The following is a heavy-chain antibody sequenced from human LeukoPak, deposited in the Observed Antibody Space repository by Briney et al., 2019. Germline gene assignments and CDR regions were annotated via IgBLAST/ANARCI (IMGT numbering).Heavy chain of an antibody. V-gene: IGHV4-59*08. CDR2: IYYSGST. J-gene: IGHJ5*02. CDR3: ARHLAAGTGGWFDP. Sequence: PSETLSLTCTVSGGSISSYYWSWIRQPPGKGLEWIGYIYYSGSTNYNPSLKSRVTISVDTSKNQFSLKLSSVTAADTAVYYCARHLAAGTGGWFDPWGQGTLVTVSS. D-gene: IGHD6-13*01. CDR1: GGSISSYY.